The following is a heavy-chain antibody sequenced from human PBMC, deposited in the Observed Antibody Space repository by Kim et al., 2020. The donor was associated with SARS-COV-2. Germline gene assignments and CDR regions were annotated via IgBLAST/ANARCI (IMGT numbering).Heavy chain of an antibody. CDR3: ARRKSLVFVDGFDV. Sequence: YRPAFQGQVTISADKFVNTAYLQWTSLKASDTAMYYCARRKSLVFVDGFDVWGQGTMVTVSS. J-gene: IGHJ3*01. V-gene: IGHV5-51*01. D-gene: IGHD2-2*01.